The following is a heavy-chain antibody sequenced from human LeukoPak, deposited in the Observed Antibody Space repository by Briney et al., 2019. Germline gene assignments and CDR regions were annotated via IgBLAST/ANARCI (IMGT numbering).Heavy chain of an antibody. J-gene: IGHJ5*02. CDR1: GYSISSGYY. D-gene: IGHD1-26*01. CDR3: ARATGSYYRNWFDP. V-gene: IGHV4-38-2*02. CDR2: IYHSGST. Sequence: SETLSLTCTVSGYSISSGYYWGWIRQPPGKGLEWIWSIYHSGSTYYNPSLKSRVSISVETSKNQFSLKLSSVPAADTAVYYCARATGSYYRNWFDPWGLGPLVSVST.